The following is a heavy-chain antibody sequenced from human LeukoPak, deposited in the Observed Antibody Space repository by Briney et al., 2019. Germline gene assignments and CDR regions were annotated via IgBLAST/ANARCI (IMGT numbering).Heavy chain of an antibody. V-gene: IGHV3-33*01. CDR3: ARRAITFGGVIVNDYYYGMDV. CDR1: GFTFSSYG. D-gene: IGHD3-16*02. CDR2: IWYDVSNK. Sequence: GGSLRLSCAASGFTFSSYGMHWVRQAPGKGLEWVAVIWYDVSNKYYADSVKGRFTISRDNSKNTLYLQMNSLRAEDTAVYYCARRAITFGGVIVNDYYYGMDVWGKGTTVTVSS. J-gene: IGHJ6*04.